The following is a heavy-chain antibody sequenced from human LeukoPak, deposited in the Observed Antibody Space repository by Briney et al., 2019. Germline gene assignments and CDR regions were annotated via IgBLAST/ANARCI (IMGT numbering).Heavy chain of an antibody. J-gene: IGHJ5*02. D-gene: IGHD2-15*01. CDR1: GDSVSSNSVA. V-gene: IGHV6-1*01. CDR2: TYYRSKWYN. Sequence: SQTLSLTCAISGDSVSSNSVAWNWIRQSPSRGLEWLGRTYYRSKWYNDYAVSVKSRITINRDTSKNQFSLQLNSVTPEDTAVYYSARGGGYYHTWFDPWGQGTLVTVSS. CDR3: ARGGGYYHTWFDP.